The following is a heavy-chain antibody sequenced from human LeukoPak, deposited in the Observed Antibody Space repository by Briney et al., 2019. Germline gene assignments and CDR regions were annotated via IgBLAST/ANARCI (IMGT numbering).Heavy chain of an antibody. V-gene: IGHV6-1*01. CDR3: ARGDIAVAGTGSGSGNAFDI. CDR1: GDSVSSNSAA. CDR2: TYYRSKWYN. J-gene: IGHJ3*02. D-gene: IGHD6-19*01. Sequence: SQTLSLTCAISGDSVSSNSAAWNWIRQSPSRGLEWLGRTYYRSKWYNDYAVSVKSRITINPDTSKNQFSLQLNSVTPEDTAVYYCARGDIAVAGTGSGSGNAFDIWGQGTMVTVSS.